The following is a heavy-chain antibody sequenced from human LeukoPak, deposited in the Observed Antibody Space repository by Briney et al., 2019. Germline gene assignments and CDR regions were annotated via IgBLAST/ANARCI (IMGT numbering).Heavy chain of an antibody. CDR1: GGTFSGYY. CDR3: ARLSVIVGAALEYYYYYMDV. D-gene: IGHD1-26*01. J-gene: IGHJ6*03. CDR2: SNDSGGT. Sequence: PSETLSLICAVYGGTFSGYYWSWIRQPPGKRLEWVGESNDSGGTNYNPSLKSRVTISADKSKNQVSLKLTSVTAADTAVYYCARLSVIVGAALEYYYYYMDVWGQGTTVTVSS. V-gene: IGHV4-34*01.